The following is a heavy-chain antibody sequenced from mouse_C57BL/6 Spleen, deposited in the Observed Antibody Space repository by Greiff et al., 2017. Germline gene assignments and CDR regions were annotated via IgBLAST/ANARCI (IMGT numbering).Heavy chain of an antibody. J-gene: IGHJ4*01. V-gene: IGHV5-17*01. D-gene: IGHD1-1*02. CDR3: ASMGYAMDY. CDR1: GFTFSDYG. Sequence: EVMLVESGGGLVKPGGSLKLSCAASGFTFSDYGMHWVRQAPEKGLEWVAYISSGSSSIYSADTVKGRFTISRDNAKNTLCLQMSSLRSKDTAMYYGASMGYAMDYWGQGTSGTVSS. CDR2: ISSGSSSI.